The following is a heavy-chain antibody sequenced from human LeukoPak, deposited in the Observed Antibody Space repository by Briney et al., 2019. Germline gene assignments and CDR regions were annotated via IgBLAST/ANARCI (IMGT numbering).Heavy chain of an antibody. Sequence: LPGGSLRLSCAASGLTFSTYDITWVRQAPGKGLEWVSAIGSSGSTYYADSVKGRFTISRDNSKNTLYLQMNSLRAEDTAIYYCANPFYGSGPRGYWGQGTLVTVSS. V-gene: IGHV3-23*01. CDR2: IGSSGST. CDR3: ANPFYGSGPRGY. D-gene: IGHD3-10*01. CDR1: GLTFSTYD. J-gene: IGHJ4*02.